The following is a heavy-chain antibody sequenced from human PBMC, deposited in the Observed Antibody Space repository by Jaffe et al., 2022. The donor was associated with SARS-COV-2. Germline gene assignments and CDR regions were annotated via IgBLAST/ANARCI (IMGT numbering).Heavy chain of an antibody. Sequence: EVQLVQSGAEVKKPGESLRISCRGSGYIFTDYWIGWVRLMPGKGLEWMGIIHPRDSNIRYSPSLQGQVTISADKSTSTAYLQWRSLKASDTAMYYCARHVNSGLPNWYFDLWGRGTLVTVSS. D-gene: IGHD1-1*01. J-gene: IGHJ2*01. CDR3: ARHVNSGLPNWYFDL. CDR2: IHPRDSNI. V-gene: IGHV5-51*01. CDR1: GYIFTDYW.